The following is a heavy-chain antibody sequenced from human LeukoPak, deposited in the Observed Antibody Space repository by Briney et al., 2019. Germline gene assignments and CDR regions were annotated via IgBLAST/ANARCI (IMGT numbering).Heavy chain of an antibody. Sequence: LGGSLRLSCAASGFTFSSYAMTWVRQAPGKGLEWVSAISAGGGSTYYADSVKGRFTISRDNSKNTLYLQLNSLRAEDTAVYYCAKAGGWTNYFDYWGQGTLVTVSS. D-gene: IGHD6-19*01. CDR1: GFTFSSYA. CDR2: ISAGGGST. V-gene: IGHV3-23*01. J-gene: IGHJ4*02. CDR3: AKAGGWTNYFDY.